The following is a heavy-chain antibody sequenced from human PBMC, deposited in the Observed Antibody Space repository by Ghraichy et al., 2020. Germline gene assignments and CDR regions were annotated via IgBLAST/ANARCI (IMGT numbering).Heavy chain of an antibody. D-gene: IGHD4-17*01. J-gene: IGHJ5*02. CDR2: SGPGGTDT. Sequence: SVKVSCKTSGFTFSSSTVQWVRQARGQRLEWIGWSGPGGTDTKYAQNFQGRVTITRDMSTSTAYMELTSLRSEDTAVYYCAAEQYDGACCWFDPWGQGTLVTVSS. CDR1: GFTFSSST. CDR3: AAEQYDGACCWFDP. V-gene: IGHV1-58*01.